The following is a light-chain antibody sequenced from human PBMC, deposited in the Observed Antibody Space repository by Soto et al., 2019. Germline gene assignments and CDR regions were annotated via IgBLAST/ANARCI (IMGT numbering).Light chain of an antibody. CDR1: NSDVGNYNH. V-gene: IGLV2-23*02. CDR3: CSFTRSNTWV. Sequence: QSVLTQPASVSGSPGQSITISCTGTNSDVGNYNHVSWYQQPPGKAPKLMIYEVNERPSGVSDRFSGSKSGNTASLTISGLQAEDEADYYCCSFTRSNTWVFGGGTKLTVL. J-gene: IGLJ3*02. CDR2: EVN.